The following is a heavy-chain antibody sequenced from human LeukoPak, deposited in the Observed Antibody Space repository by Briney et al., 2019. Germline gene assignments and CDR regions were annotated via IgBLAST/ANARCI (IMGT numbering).Heavy chain of an antibody. CDR3: ARDDGYYYGSGSYSSLDY. CDR1: GFTFSSYS. CDR2: ISSSSSTI. D-gene: IGHD3-10*01. J-gene: IGHJ4*02. V-gene: IGHV3-48*01. Sequence: QAGGSPRLSCAASGFTFSSYSMNWVRQAPGKGLEWVSYISSSSSTIYYADSVKGRFTISRDNAKNSLYLQMNSLRAEDTAVYYCARDDGYYYGSGSYSSLDYWGQGTLVTVSS.